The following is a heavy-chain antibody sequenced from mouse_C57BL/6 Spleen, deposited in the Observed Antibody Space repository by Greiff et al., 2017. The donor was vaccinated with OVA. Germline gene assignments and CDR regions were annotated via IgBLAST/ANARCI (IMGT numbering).Heavy chain of an antibody. CDR2: INPNNGGT. Sequence: EVQLQQSGPELVKPGASVKISCKASGYTFTDYYMNWVKQSHGKSLEWIGDINPNNGGTSYNQKFKGKATLTVDKSSSTAYMELRSLTSEDSAVYYCARFELRDWYFDVWGTGTTVTVSS. J-gene: IGHJ1*03. CDR3: ARFELRDWYFDV. D-gene: IGHD1-1*01. V-gene: IGHV1-26*01. CDR1: GYTFTDYY.